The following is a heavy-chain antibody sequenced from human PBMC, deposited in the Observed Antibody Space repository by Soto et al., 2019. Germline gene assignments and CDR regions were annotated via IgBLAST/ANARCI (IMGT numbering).Heavy chain of an antibody. CDR1: GFTFSSFA. Sequence: QPGGSLRLSCAASGFTFSSFALSWVRQAPGKGLEWVSAISGSGDGVDYADSVKGQFTISRDNSKNTLYLQMNSLRVGDTAVYYCAGPGYSSQDYWGQGTLVTVSS. CDR3: AGPGYSSQDY. D-gene: IGHD5-18*01. J-gene: IGHJ4*02. V-gene: IGHV3-23*01. CDR2: ISGSGDGV.